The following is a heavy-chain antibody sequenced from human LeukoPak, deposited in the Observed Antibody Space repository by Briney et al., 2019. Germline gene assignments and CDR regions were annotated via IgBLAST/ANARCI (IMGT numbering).Heavy chain of an antibody. J-gene: IGHJ4*02. CDR2: IIPIFGTA. D-gene: IGHD5-24*01. V-gene: IGHV1-69*05. Sequence: ASVKVSCKASGGTFSSYAISWARQAPGQGLEWMGRIIPIFGTANYAQKFQGRVTITTDESTSTAYMELSSLRSEDTAVYYCAVAGDGYNNYWGQGTLVTVSS. CDR3: AVAGDGYNNY. CDR1: GGTFSSYA.